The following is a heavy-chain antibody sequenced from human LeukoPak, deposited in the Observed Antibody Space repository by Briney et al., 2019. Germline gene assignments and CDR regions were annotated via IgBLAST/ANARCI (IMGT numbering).Heavy chain of an antibody. CDR2: ITDSGGNT. CDR1: GFGFSDYA. J-gene: IGHJ4*02. Sequence: GGSLRLSCTASGFGFSDYAMSWVRQAPGKGLEWVSSITDSGGNTYDADSVKGRFTFSRDNSKNTLYLQMSSLRAEDTALYYCARLVPATGIDFWGQGTLVTVSS. V-gene: IGHV3-23*01. CDR3: ARLVPATGIDF. D-gene: IGHD2-2*01.